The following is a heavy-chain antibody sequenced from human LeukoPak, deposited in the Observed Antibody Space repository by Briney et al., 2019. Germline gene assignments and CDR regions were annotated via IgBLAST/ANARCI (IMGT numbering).Heavy chain of an antibody. D-gene: IGHD1-1*01. Sequence: SETLSLTCTVSGGSISSYYWSWIRQPPGKGLEWIGYIYYSGSTNYNPSLKSRVTISVDTSKNQFSLKLSSVTAADTAVYYCARLKAVTGKTDYFDYWGQGAPVTVSS. CDR3: ARLKAVTGKTDYFDY. CDR2: IYYSGST. V-gene: IGHV4-59*08. J-gene: IGHJ4*02. CDR1: GGSISSYY.